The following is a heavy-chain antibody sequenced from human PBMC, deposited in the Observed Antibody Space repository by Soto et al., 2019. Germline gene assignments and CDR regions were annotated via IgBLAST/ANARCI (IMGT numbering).Heavy chain of an antibody. CDR1: GFSLDTTGVG. CDR3: AQRPAGVVVTAANWYDP. CDR2: IYWDDDK. D-gene: IGHD2-21*02. V-gene: IGHV2-5*02. J-gene: IGHJ5*02. Sequence: SGPTLVNPTQTLTLTCTFSGFSLDTTGVGVGWIRQPPGKALEWLALIYWDDDKRYSPSLKSRLTITKDTSKNQVVLTMTNMDPVDTATYYCAQRPAGVVVTAANWYDPWGQGTLVTVS.